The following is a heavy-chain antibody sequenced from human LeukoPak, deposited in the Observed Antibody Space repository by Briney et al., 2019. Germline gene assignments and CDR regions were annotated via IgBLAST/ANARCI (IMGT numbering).Heavy chain of an antibody. CDR3: ARTKRYCSSTSCYGYYYYGMDV. CDR2: ISSSSSTI. V-gene: IGHV3-48*01. Sequence: GGSLRLSCAASGFTFSSYSMNWVRQAPGKGLEWVSYISSSSSTIYYADSVKGRFTISRDNAKNSLYLQMNSLRAEDTAVYYCARTKRYCSSTSCYGYYYYGMDVWGLGTTVTVSS. CDR1: GFTFSSYS. J-gene: IGHJ6*02. D-gene: IGHD2-2*01.